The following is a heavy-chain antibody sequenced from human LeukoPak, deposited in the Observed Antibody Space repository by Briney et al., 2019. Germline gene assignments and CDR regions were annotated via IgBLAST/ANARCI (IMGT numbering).Heavy chain of an antibody. V-gene: IGHV1-18*01. Sequence: GASVKVSCKASGYTFTSYGISWVRQAPGQGLEWMGWISAYNGNTNYAQKLQGRVTMTTDTSTSTAYMELRSLRSDDTAVYYCARDLITTYANWFDPWGQGTLVTVSS. D-gene: IGHD3-22*01. CDR3: ARDLITTYANWFDP. CDR2: ISAYNGNT. J-gene: IGHJ5*02. CDR1: GYTFTSYG.